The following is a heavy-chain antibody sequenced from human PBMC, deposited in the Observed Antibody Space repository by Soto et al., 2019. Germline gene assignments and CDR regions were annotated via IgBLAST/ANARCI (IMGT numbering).Heavy chain of an antibody. Sequence: GESLKISCKGSGYSFTNYWIAWVRQMPGKGLEWMARIDPSDSQTNYSPSLQGHVTISVDTSINTAYLQWSSLKASDTAMYYCTRLSMARYYYYGMDVWGQGTTVTVSS. CDR1: GYSFTNYW. D-gene: IGHD5-12*01. CDR3: TRLSMARYYYYGMDV. V-gene: IGHV5-10-1*01. CDR2: IDPSDSQT. J-gene: IGHJ6*02.